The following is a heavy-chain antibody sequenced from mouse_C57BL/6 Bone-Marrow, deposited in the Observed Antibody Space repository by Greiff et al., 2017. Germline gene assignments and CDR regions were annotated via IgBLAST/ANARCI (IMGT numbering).Heavy chain of an antibody. D-gene: IGHD1-1*01. J-gene: IGHJ3*01. V-gene: IGHV5-17*01. CDR3: ASNSIYYYGSSYVWFAY. CDR2: ISSGSSTI. Sequence: EVKLVESGGGLVKPGGSLKLSCAASGFTFSDYGMHWVRQAPEKGLEWVAYISSGSSTIYYADTVKGRFTISRDNAKNTLFLQMTSLRSEDTAMYYCASNSIYYYGSSYVWFAYWGQGTLVTVSA. CDR1: GFTFSDYG.